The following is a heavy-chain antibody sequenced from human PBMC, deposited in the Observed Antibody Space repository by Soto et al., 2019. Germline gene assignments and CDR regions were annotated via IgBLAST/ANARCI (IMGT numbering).Heavy chain of an antibody. CDR2: INYSGST. V-gene: IGHV4-34*01. Sequence: SETLSLTCAVYGGSFSDYYWSWIRQPPGKGLEWIGGINYSGSTNYNPSLKSRVTISVDTSKNQFSLKLSSVTAADTAVYYCAINLRRRFDYWGQGTLVTVSS. CDR3: AINLRRRFDY. D-gene: IGHD3-16*01. J-gene: IGHJ4*02. CDR1: GGSFSDYY.